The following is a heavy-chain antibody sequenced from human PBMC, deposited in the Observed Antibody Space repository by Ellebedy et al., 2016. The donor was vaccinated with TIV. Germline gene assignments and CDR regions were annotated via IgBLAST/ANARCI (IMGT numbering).Heavy chain of an antibody. V-gene: IGHV1-2*02. D-gene: IGHD3-10*01. CDR2: INPNSGGT. J-gene: IGHJ6*02. CDR1: GYTFNRNG. Sequence: ASVKVSCKASGYTFNRNGMTWVRQAPGQGLEWMGWINPNSGGTKYAQNFQGRVTMTRDTSITTTYMELSRLTSDDTATYYCVRDYYGTDSYDMDVWGQGTRSPSP. CDR3: VRDYYGTDSYDMDV.